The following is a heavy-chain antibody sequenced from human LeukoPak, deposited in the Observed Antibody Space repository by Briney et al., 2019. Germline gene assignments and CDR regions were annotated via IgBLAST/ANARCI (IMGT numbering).Heavy chain of an antibody. J-gene: IGHJ3*02. D-gene: IGHD3-9*01. CDR2: INPSGGST. Sequence: ASVKVSCKASGYTFTSYYMHWVRKAPGQGLEWMGIINPSGGSTSYAQKFQGRVTMTRDMSTSTVYMELSSLRSEDTAVYYCASLGRRRYDILTGYRGDAFDIWGQGTMVTVSS. CDR3: ASLGRRRYDILTGYRGDAFDI. CDR1: GYTFTSYY. V-gene: IGHV1-46*01.